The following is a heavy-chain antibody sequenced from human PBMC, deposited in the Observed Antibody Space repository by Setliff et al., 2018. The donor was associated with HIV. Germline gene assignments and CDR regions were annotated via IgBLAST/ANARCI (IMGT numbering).Heavy chain of an antibody. V-gene: IGHV1-24*01. CDR3: AADLGLRLFDY. J-gene: IGHJ4*02. D-gene: IGHD5-12*01. Sequence: ASVKVSCKVSGYTLTELSIHWVRQAPGKGLEWMGGFDPEDGETIYAQKFQGRVTMTEDTATDTTYMELSSLISEDTAVYYCAADLGLRLFDYWGQGTLVTVSS. CDR2: FDPEDGET. CDR1: GYTLTELS.